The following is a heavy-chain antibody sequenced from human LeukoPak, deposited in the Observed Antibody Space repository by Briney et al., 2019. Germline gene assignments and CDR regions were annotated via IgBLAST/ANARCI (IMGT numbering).Heavy chain of an antibody. CDR1: GGSFSGYY. CDR3: AREAMVIYGMDV. D-gene: IGHD5-18*01. CDR2: INHSGST. J-gene: IGHJ6*02. V-gene: IGHV4-34*01. Sequence: SETLSLTCAVYGGSFSGYYWSWIRQPPGKGLEWIGEINHSGSTNYNPSLKSRVTISVDTPKNQFSLKLSSVTAADTAVYYCAREAMVIYGMDVWGQGTTVTVSS.